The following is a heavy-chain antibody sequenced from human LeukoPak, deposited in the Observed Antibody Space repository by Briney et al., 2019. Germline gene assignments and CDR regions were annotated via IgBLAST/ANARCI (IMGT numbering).Heavy chain of an antibody. J-gene: IGHJ4*02. D-gene: IGHD5-12*01. Sequence: GGSLRLSCAASGFTFSSYAMSWVRQAPGKGLEWVSAISGSGGSTYYADSVKGRFTISRDNSKNTLYLQMNSLRAEDTAVYYCAKGDVATIWAGGDFDYWGQGTLVTVSS. CDR1: GFTFSSYA. CDR2: ISGSGGST. V-gene: IGHV3-23*01. CDR3: AKGDVATIWAGGDFDY.